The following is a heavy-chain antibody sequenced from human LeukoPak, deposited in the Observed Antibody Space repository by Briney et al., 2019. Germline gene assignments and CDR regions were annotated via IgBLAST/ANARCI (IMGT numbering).Heavy chain of an antibody. D-gene: IGHD6-19*01. CDR2: IYYSGST. CDR3: ARHPMSSGWYHPESDALDI. CDR1: GGSISISSYY. V-gene: IGHV4-39*01. Sequence: PSETLSLTCTVSGGSISISSYYWGWIRQPPGKGLEWIVSIYYSGSTYYNPSLKSRVTLSVDTSKHQFSLKPSSVTASELACYYCARHPMSSGWYHPESDALDIWGQGTMVTVSS. J-gene: IGHJ3*02.